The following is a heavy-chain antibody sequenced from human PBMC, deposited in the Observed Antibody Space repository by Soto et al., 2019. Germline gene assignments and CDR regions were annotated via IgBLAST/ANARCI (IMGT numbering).Heavy chain of an antibody. V-gene: IGHV3-30*18. D-gene: IGHD6-19*01. Sequence: VQLVESGGGVVQPGRSLRLSCAASGFTFSDYAMHWVRQAPGKGLEWVAVVSHDGRNTHYADSVKGRFTISRDSSKNTVSMELTSLRAEDTAVYYCAKGGRQWLVTSDFNYWGQGALVTVSS. J-gene: IGHJ4*02. CDR1: GFTFSDYA. CDR2: VSHDGRNT. CDR3: AKGGRQWLVTSDFNY.